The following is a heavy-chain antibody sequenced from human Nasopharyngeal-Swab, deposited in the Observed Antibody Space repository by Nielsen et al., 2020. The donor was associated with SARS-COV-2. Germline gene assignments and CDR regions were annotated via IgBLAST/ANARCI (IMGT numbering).Heavy chain of an antibody. CDR1: GASISSDY. V-gene: IGHV4-59*12. Sequence: GSLRLSCAVSGASISSDYWGWIRQPPGKGLEWIGCVSYSGRTDYNPSLKSRVTISIDTSKKHFSLVLSSLTAADTALYYCTRGSLRTAPDCWGQGTLVTAPQ. J-gene: IGHJ4*02. D-gene: IGHD4-17*01. CDR2: VSYSGRT. CDR3: TRGSLRTAPDC.